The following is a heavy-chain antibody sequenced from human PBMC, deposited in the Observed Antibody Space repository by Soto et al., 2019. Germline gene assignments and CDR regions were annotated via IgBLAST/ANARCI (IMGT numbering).Heavy chain of an antibody. Sequence: ASVKVSCKASAYTFTDYYIHWVRQAPGQGLEWMGWINPNSGGSYFAQKFLGRVTMTRDTSITTAYMELSRLRSDDTAVYYCARALPEIRMMEGGSFDPWGQGTVVTLL. V-gene: IGHV1-2*02. CDR3: ARALPEIRMMEGGSFDP. CDR2: INPNSGGS. D-gene: IGHD1-1*01. CDR1: AYTFTDYY. J-gene: IGHJ5*02.